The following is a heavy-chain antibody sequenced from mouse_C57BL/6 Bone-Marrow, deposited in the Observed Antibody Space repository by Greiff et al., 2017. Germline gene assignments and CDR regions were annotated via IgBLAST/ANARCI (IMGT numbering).Heavy chain of an antibody. CDR2: IGPGSGST. CDR3: AIIYYYGSRYFDV. V-gene: IGHV1-77*01. D-gene: IGHD1-1*01. J-gene: IGHJ1*03. CDR1: GFTFTDYY. Sequence: QVQLQQSGAELVKPGASVKISCKASGFTFTDYYINWVKQRPGQGLEWIGKIGPGSGSTYYNEKFKGKATLTADKSSSTAYMQLSSLTSEDSAVYFCAIIYYYGSRYFDVWGTGTTVTVSS.